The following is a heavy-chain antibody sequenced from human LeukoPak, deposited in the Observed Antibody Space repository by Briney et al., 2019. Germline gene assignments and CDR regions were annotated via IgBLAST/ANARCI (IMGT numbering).Heavy chain of an antibody. CDR2: INHSGST. Sequence: SETLSLTCAVYGVSFSGYYWSWIRQPPGKGLEWIGEINHSGSTNYHPSLKSRVTISVDTSNNQFSLKLSSVPAADTAVYYCASAKRSSWYLYPYYYYGMDVWGQGTTVPVSS. J-gene: IGHJ6*02. V-gene: IGHV4-34*01. CDR3: ASAKRSSWYLYPYYYYGMDV. CDR1: GVSFSGYY. D-gene: IGHD6-13*01.